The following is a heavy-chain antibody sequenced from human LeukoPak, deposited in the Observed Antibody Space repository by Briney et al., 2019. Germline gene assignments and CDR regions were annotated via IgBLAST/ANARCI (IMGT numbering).Heavy chain of an antibody. Sequence: GGSLRLSCTVSGFTVSSNSMSWVRQAPGKGLEWVSFIYSDNTHYSDSVKGRFTISRDNSKSTLSLQMNSLRAEDTAIYYCATYRQVLLPFESWGQGTLVTVSS. J-gene: IGHJ4*02. D-gene: IGHD2-8*02. CDR2: IYSDNT. V-gene: IGHV3-53*01. CDR3: ATYRQVLLPFES. CDR1: GFTVSSNS.